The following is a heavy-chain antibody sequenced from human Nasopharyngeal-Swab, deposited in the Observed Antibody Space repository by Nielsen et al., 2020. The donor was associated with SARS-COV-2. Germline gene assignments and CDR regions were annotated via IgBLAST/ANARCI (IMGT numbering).Heavy chain of an antibody. D-gene: IGHD6-25*01. CDR2: IYFGGNT. Sequence: SETLSLTCSFFGVSIGSYYWSCVRQPPGKGLEWIGFIYFGGNTKYNPSLKSRVTISVDKSKNQFSLDLSSVTAADTAVYYCARSSAQETGHYYYYYDMNVWGQGTTVTVSS. J-gene: IGHJ6*02. CDR1: GVSIGSYY. CDR3: ARSSAQETGHYYYYYDMNV. V-gene: IGHV4-4*09.